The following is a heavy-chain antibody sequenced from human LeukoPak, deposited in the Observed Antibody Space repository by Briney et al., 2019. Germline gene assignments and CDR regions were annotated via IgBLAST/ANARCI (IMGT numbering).Heavy chain of an antibody. CDR2: ISYDGSIK. D-gene: IGHD5-12*01. J-gene: IGHJ4*02. Sequence: GRSLRLSCAASGFTFSSYAMHWVRQAPGKGLEWVAVISYDGSIKYYADSVKGRFTISRDNSKNTLYLQMSSLRAEDTAVYYCAKSRDIQLQGGSDYWGQGTLVTVSS. CDR1: GFTFSSYA. CDR3: AKSRDIQLQGGSDY. V-gene: IGHV3-30-3*02.